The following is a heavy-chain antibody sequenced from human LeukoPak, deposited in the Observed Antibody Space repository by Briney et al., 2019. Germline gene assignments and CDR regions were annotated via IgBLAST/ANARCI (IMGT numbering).Heavy chain of an antibody. CDR1: GGSFSSYY. J-gene: IGHJ4*02. D-gene: IGHD3-3*01. CDR3: ASRSSIWSGYQDTLYYFDS. V-gene: IGHV4-34*01. Sequence: SETLSLTCAVYGGSFSSYYWSWIRQPPGKGLEWIGEINHSGSTNYNPSLKSRVTISVDTSKNQFSLKLSSVTAADTAVYYCASRSSIWSGYQDTLYYFDSWGQGTLVTVSS. CDR2: INHSGST.